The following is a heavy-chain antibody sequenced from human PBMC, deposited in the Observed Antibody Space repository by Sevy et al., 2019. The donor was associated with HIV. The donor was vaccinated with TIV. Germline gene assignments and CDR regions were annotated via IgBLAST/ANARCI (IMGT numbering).Heavy chain of an antibody. J-gene: IGHJ4*02. D-gene: IGHD3-22*01. CDR3: ARGADSSGYSDY. V-gene: IGHV4-59*01. CDR2: IYYSGST. Sequence: SETLSLTCTVSGGSISSYYWSWIRQPPGKGLEWIGYIYYSGSTNYNPSLKSRVTIPVDTSKNQFSLKLGSVTAADTAVYYCARGADSSGYSDYWGQGTLVTVSS. CDR1: GGSISSYY.